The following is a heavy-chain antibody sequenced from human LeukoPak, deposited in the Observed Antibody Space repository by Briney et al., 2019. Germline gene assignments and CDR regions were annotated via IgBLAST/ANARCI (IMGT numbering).Heavy chain of an antibody. Sequence: TSETLYLTCTVSAGSISSSYWSWIRQPPGKGLESIGYIYYNGHTNYNPSLKSRVTISVDTSKNQFTLKLSSVTAADTAVYYCATILPVNYYMDVWGKGTTVTVSS. CDR2: IYYNGHT. D-gene: IGHD2-21*01. CDR1: AGSISSSY. J-gene: IGHJ6*03. V-gene: IGHV4-59*01. CDR3: ATILPVNYYMDV.